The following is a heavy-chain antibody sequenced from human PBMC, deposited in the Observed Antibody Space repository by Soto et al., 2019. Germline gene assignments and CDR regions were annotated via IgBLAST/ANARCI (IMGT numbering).Heavy chain of an antibody. J-gene: IGHJ4*02. CDR3: AIDYSGSGTYYF. CDR1: GFTFSDYY. CDR2: ISSTGSTK. Sequence: PGGSLRLSCAASGFTFSDYYMSWIRQAPGKGLEWVSYISSTGSTKYYADSVKGRFTISRDNDKNSLYLEMKSLRAEDTAVYYCAIDYSGSGTYYFWGQGTLVTVS. V-gene: IGHV3-11*04. D-gene: IGHD3-10*01.